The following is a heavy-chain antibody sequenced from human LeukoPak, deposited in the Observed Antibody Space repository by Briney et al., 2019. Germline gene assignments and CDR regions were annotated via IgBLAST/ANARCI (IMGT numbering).Heavy chain of an antibody. CDR1: GFIFSTYA. D-gene: IGHD6-19*01. V-gene: IGHV3-23*01. Sequence: QPGGSLRLSCAASGFIFSTYAMSWVRQAPGKGLEWVSTISGSGGSTYSADSVRGRFTISRDNSKNTLYLQMNSLRAEDTAVYYCAKDQGWYFFDYWGQGTLVTVSS. CDR3: AKDQGWYFFDY. J-gene: IGHJ4*02. CDR2: ISGSGGST.